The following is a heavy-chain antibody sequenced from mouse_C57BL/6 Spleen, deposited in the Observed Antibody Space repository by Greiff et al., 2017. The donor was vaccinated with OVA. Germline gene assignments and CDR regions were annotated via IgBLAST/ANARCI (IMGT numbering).Heavy chain of an antibody. CDR1: GYTFTSYG. D-gene: IGHD1-1*01. CDR2: IYPRSGNT. V-gene: IGHV1-81*01. Sequence: QVQLKESGAELARPGASVKLSCKASGYTFTSYGISWVKQRTGQGLEWIGEIYPRSGNTYYNEKFKGKATLTADKSSSTAYMELRSLTSEDSAVYFCARDYGSSPWYFDVWGTGTTVTVSS. CDR3: ARDYGSSPWYFDV. J-gene: IGHJ1*03.